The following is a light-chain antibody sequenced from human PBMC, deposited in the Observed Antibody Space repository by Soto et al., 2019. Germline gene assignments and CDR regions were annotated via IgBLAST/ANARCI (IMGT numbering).Light chain of an antibody. J-gene: IGLJ3*02. CDR3: SSFASSNTCV. CDR1: SSDVGAYNY. CDR2: EVT. Sequence: QSVLTQPPSASGSPGQSVTISCTGTSSDVGAYNYVSWYQQHAGKAPKLVIYEVTKRPSGVPDRFSGSKSANTSSLTVSGLQAEDDADYYCSSFASSNTCVFGGGNKLTVL. V-gene: IGLV2-8*01.